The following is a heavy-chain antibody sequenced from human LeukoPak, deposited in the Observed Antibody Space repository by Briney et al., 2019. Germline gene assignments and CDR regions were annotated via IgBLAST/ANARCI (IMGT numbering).Heavy chain of an antibody. CDR2: IIPIFGTA. J-gene: IGHJ5*02. CDR3: ASTLGYCSGGSCYPWFDP. V-gene: IGHV1-69*05. D-gene: IGHD2-15*01. Sequence: GSSAKVSCKASGGTFSSYAISWVRQAPGQGLEWMGRIIPIFGTANYAQKFQGRVTITTDESTSTAYMELSSLRSEDTAVYYCASTLGYCSGGSCYPWFDPWGQGTLVTVSS. CDR1: GGTFSSYA.